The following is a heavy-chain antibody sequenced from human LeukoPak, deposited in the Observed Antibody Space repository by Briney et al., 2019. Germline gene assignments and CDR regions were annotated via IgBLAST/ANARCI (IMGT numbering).Heavy chain of an antibody. V-gene: IGHV1-18*01. CDR1: GYTFTSYG. J-gene: IGHJ5*02. CDR3: AKETVTTTANWFDP. D-gene: IGHD4-17*01. CDR2: ISAYNGNT. Sequence: ASVKVSCKASGYTFTSYGISWVRQAPGQGLEWMGWISAYNGNTNYAQKLQGRVTMTTDTSTSTAYMELRSLRSDDTAVYYCAKETVTTTANWFDPWGQGTLVTVSS.